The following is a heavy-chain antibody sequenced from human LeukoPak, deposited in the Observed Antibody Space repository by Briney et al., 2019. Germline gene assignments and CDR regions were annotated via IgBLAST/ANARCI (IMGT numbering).Heavy chain of an antibody. Sequence: GGSLRLSCAASGFPFSSYSMTSVRQAPGKGLEWVANIKPDGTTKFYVDSVKGRFTISRDNALNTLYLQMNSLRLEDTAVYYCARENLAAAADYWGQGTVVTVSS. CDR2: IKPDGTTK. J-gene: IGHJ4*02. CDR3: ARENLAAAADY. V-gene: IGHV3-7*01. CDR1: GFPFSSYS. D-gene: IGHD6-25*01.